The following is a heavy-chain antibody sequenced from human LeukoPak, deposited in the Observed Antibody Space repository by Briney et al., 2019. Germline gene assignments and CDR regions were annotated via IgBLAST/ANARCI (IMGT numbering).Heavy chain of an antibody. D-gene: IGHD3-16*01. CDR3: ARRALKRGGNWFDP. V-gene: IGHV1-8*02. CDR2: MNPNSGNT. CDR1: GYTFTSYY. Sequence: ASVTVSCKASGYTFTSYYMHWVRQATGQGLEWMGWMNPNSGNTGYAQKFQGRVTMTRNTSISTAYMELSSLRSEDTAVYYCARRALKRGGNWFDPWGQGTLVTVSS. J-gene: IGHJ5*02.